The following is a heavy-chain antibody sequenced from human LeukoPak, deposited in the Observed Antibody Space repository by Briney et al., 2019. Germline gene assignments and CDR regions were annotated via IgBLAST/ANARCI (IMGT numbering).Heavy chain of an antibody. D-gene: IGHD2-15*01. Sequence: SVKVSCKASGGTFSSYAISWVRQAPGQGLEWMGGIIPIFGTANYAQKFQGRVTITADEPTSTAYMELSSLRSEDTAVYYCARVGCSGGSCWYYVDYWGRGTLVTVSS. CDR3: ARVGCSGGSCWYYVDY. CDR1: GGTFSSYA. CDR2: IIPIFGTA. V-gene: IGHV1-69*13. J-gene: IGHJ4*02.